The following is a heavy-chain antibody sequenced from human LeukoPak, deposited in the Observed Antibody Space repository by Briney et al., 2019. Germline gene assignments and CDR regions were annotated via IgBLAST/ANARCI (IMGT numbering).Heavy chain of an antibody. V-gene: IGHV4-59*01. CDR1: GGSIDNYY. Sequence: SETLSLTCTVSGGSIDNYYWSWIRQPPGKGLEWIGYIYYTGTTNYNPSLKSRVTISIDTSKGQFSLKLRSVTAADTAVYYCARLDCSGGRCWGVDYWGQGTLVTVSS. CDR3: ARLDCSGGRCWGVDY. CDR2: IYYTGTT. D-gene: IGHD2-15*01. J-gene: IGHJ4*02.